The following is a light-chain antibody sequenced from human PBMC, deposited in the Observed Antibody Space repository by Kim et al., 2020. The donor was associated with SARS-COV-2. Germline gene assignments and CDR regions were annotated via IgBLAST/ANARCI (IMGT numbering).Light chain of an antibody. V-gene: IGKV3-15*01. J-gene: IGKJ2*01. CDR3: QQYNQWPPEYT. Sequence: SPGERAPLSCRASQSVNTNLAWYQQRPGQAPRLLIYVTSTRATGIPDRFSGSGSATDFTLTISSLQSEDSAVYYCQQYNQWPPEYTFGQGTKLEI. CDR1: QSVNTN. CDR2: VTS.